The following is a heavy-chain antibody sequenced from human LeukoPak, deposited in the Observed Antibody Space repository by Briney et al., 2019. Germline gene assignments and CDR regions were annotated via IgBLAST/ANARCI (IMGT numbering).Heavy chain of an antibody. J-gene: IGHJ4*02. CDR3: ARTVSSSRYYDSSGFYNRWAFDY. V-gene: IGHV3-66*01. CDR2: IYSGGST. D-gene: IGHD3-22*01. CDR1: GFTVSSNY. Sequence: PGGSLRLSCAASGFTVSSNYMSWVRQAPGKGLEWVSVIYSGGSTYYADSVKGRFTISRGNSKNTLYLQMNSLRAEDTAVYYCARTVSSSRYYDSSGFYNRWAFDYWGQGTLVTVSS.